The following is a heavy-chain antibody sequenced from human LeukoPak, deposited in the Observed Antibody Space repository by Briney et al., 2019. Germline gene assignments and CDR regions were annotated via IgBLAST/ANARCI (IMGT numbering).Heavy chain of an antibody. D-gene: IGHD3-22*01. CDR2: ISSSGSTI. CDR3: ARTNYDSSGRGVFDY. V-gene: IGHV3-48*04. CDR1: GFTFNNYS. Sequence: GGSLRLSCAGSGFTFNNYSMNWVRQAPGKGLEWVSYISSSGSTIYYADSVKGRFTISRDNAKNSLYLQMNSLRAEDTAVYYCARTNYDSSGRGVFDYWGQGTLVTVSS. J-gene: IGHJ4*02.